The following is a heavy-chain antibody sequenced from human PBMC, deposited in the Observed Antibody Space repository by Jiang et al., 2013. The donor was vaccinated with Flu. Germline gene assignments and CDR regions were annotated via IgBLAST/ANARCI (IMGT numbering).Heavy chain of an antibody. D-gene: IGHD5-24*01. V-gene: IGHV1-8*01. J-gene: IGHJ6*02. CDR3: ARSLGGVATITSAYYYYGMDV. CDR2: MNPNSGNT. Sequence: NWVRQATGQGLEWMGWMNPNSGNTGYAQKFQGRVTMTRNTSISTAYMELSSLRSEDTAVYYCARSLGGVATITSAYYYYGMDVWGQGTTVTVSS.